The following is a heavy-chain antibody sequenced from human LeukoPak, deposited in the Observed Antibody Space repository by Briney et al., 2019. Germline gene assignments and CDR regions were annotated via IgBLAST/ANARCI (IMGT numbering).Heavy chain of an antibody. CDR1: GFTFSSYA. CDR2: ISSKGGST. Sequence: GGSLRLSCAASGFTFSSYAMHWVRQAPGKGLEYVSAISSKGGSTYYANSVKGRFTISRDNSKDTLYLQMGSLRAEDMAVYYCARTPEFCSGGRCYSEGYFDYWGQGTLVTVSS. V-gene: IGHV3-64*01. CDR3: ARTPEFCSGGRCYSEGYFDY. J-gene: IGHJ4*02. D-gene: IGHD2-15*01.